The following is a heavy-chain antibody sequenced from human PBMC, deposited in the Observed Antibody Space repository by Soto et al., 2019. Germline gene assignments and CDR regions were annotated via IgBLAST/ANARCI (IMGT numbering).Heavy chain of an antibody. Sequence: ASVKVSCKASGYTFTSCDINWVRQATGQGLEWMGWMNPIFGTANYAQKFRGRVTITADESTSTAYMELSSLRSEDTAVYYCARSYYYDSSGYSAYYFDYWGQGTLVTVSS. CDR3: ARSYYYDSSGYSAYYFDY. CDR2: MNPIFGTA. CDR1: GYTFTSCD. J-gene: IGHJ4*02. D-gene: IGHD3-22*01. V-gene: IGHV1-69*13.